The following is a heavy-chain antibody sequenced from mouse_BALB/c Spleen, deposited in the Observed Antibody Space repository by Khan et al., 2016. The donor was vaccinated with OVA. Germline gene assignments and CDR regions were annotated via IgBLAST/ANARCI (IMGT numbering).Heavy chain of an antibody. CDR2: IRLKSDNYAI. J-gene: IGHJ3*01. Sequence: EVKLEESGGGLVQPGGSMKLSCVASGFTFTNYWMDWVRQSPAKGLEWIAEIRLKSDNYAIHYAESVKGKFIISRDDSKSRVYLQMNNLRPEDTGSYYCTRKDYDALANWGQGTLVTVST. CDR3: TRKDYDALAN. CDR1: GFTFTNYW. V-gene: IGHV6-6*02. D-gene: IGHD1-1*01.